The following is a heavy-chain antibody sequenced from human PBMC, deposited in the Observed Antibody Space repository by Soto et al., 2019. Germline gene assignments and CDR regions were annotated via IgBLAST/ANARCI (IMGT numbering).Heavy chain of an antibody. CDR3: ARDPGFGFGYSYAFAMDV. D-gene: IGHD5-18*01. J-gene: IGHJ6*02. CDR1: GYTFSNYG. V-gene: IGHV1-18*01. Sequence: GXSVQVSCKASGYTFSNYGIGLVRQGPGQGLEWMGWISGYNGNTHYEEKVQDRIKMTTDTSTSTTYLELRSLRSDDTAVYFCARDPGFGFGYSYAFAMDVWGQGTTVTVSS. CDR2: ISGYNGNT.